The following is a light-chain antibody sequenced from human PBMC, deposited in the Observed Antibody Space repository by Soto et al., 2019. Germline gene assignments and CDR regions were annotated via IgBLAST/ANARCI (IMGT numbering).Light chain of an antibody. V-gene: IGKV1-39*01. CDR3: QQSYSTLWT. CDR1: QSISSY. Sequence: DIQMTQSPSSLSASVGDRVTITCRASQSISSYLNWYQQKPGKAPKLLIYAASSLQSGVQSRFSGSGSGTDFTLTIRSLQPEDFATYYCQQSYSTLWTFGQGTKVDIK. J-gene: IGKJ1*01. CDR2: AAS.